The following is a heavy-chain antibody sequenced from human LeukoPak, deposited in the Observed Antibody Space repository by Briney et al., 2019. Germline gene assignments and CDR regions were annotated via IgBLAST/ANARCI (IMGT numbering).Heavy chain of an antibody. CDR1: GFTFSSYS. D-gene: IGHD6-13*01. Sequence: KPGGSLRLSCAASGFTFSSYSMNWVRQAPGKGLEWVSSISSSSSYIYYADSVKGRFTISRDNAKNSLYLQMNSLRAEDTAVYYCARDYHQHLGIFDYWGQGTLVTVSS. CDR3: ARDYHQHLGIFDY. V-gene: IGHV3-21*01. CDR2: ISSSSSYI. J-gene: IGHJ4*02.